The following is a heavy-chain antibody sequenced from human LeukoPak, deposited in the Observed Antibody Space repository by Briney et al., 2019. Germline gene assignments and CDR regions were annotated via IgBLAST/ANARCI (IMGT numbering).Heavy chain of an antibody. Sequence: GESLKISCKGSGYSFTGYWIGWVRQMPGKGLEWVGIIYPGDSDTRYSPSFQGQVTISADKSLRTAYLQWSSLKASDTAMYYCARGKIGVRGVIITTTNWFDPWGQGTLVTVSS. CDR1: GYSFTGYW. CDR2: IYPGDSDT. CDR3: ARGKIGVRGVIITTTNWFDP. J-gene: IGHJ5*02. D-gene: IGHD3-10*01. V-gene: IGHV5-51*01.